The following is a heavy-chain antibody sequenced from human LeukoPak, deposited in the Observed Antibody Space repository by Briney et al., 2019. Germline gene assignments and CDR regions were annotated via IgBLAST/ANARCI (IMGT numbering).Heavy chain of an antibody. J-gene: IGHJ4*02. Sequence: GGSLRLSCAASGFTFSSYAMHWVRQAPGKGLEWVAVISYDGSNKYYADSVKGRFTISRDNSKNTLYLQMNSLRAEDTAVYYCVREGVAGSHFDYWGQGTLVTVSS. V-gene: IGHV3-30-3*01. CDR3: VREGVAGSHFDY. CDR1: GFTFSSYA. D-gene: IGHD6-19*01. CDR2: ISYDGSNK.